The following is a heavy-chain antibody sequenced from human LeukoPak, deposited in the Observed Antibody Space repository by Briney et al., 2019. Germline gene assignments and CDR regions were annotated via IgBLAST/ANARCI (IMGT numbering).Heavy chain of an antibody. CDR1: GGSFSGYY. CDR2: INHSGST. J-gene: IGHJ3*02. D-gene: IGHD2-15*01. Sequence: PSETLSLTCAVYGGSFSGYYWSWIRQPPGKGLEWIGEINHSGSTNYHPSLKSRVTISVDTSKNQFSLKLSSVTAADTAVYYCARAALGYCSGGSCRNDAFDIWGQGTMVTVSS. CDR3: ARAALGYCSGGSCRNDAFDI. V-gene: IGHV4-34*01.